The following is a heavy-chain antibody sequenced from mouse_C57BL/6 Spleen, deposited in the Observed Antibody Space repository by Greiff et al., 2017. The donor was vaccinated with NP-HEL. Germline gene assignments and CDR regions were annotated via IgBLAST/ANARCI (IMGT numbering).Heavy chain of an antibody. Sequence: VQLQQSGAELVKPGASVKLSCTASGFNIKDYYMHWVKQRTEQGLEWIGRIDPEDGETKYAPQFQGKATITADTSSNTAYLQLSSLTSEDTAVYYCARQGPFYAMDYWGQGTSVTVSS. J-gene: IGHJ4*01. CDR3: ARQGPFYAMDY. CDR1: GFNIKDYY. CDR2: IDPEDGET. V-gene: IGHV14-2*01.